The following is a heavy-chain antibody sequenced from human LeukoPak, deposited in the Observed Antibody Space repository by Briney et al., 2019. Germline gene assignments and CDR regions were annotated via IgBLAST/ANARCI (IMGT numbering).Heavy chain of an antibody. D-gene: IGHD3-10*01. CDR2: INPNSGGT. CDR1: GYTFTGYY. V-gene: IGHV1-2*02. Sequence: GASVKVSCKASGYTFTGYYMHWVRQAPGQGLEWMGWINPNSGGTNYAQKFKGRVTMTRDTSNSTVYMELSRLGSDDTAVYYCARDYELGTPGSAYEFFDYWGQGTLVTVSS. CDR3: ARDYELGTPGSAYEFFDY. J-gene: IGHJ4*02.